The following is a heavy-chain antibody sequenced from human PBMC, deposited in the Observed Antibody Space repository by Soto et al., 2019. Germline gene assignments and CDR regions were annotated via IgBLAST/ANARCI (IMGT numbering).Heavy chain of an antibody. CDR3: ARQIDTAMVLSPFEY. J-gene: IGHJ4*02. V-gene: IGHV4-39*01. CDR1: GGSISSSSYH. CDR2: IYYSGST. Sequence: QLQLQESGPGLVKPSETLSLTRTVSGGSISSSSYHWGWIRQPPGKGLEWIATIYYSGSTYNNPSLKSRVTISVDTSNNQFSLKLSSVTAADTAVYYCARQIDTAMVLSPFEYWGQGTLVTVSS. D-gene: IGHD5-18*01.